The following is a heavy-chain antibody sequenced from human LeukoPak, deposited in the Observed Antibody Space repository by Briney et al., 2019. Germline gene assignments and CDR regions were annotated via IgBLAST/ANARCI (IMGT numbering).Heavy chain of an antibody. CDR2: LWDDGSRR. CDR1: GFTFSAYD. D-gene: IGHD2-15*01. Sequence: GGSLRLSCAASGFTFSAYDMHWVRQAPGKGLEWVAVLWDDGSRRYSADSVRGRFTISRDNSKNTLYLQMNSLRAEDTAVYYCAKGLKYCSGGSCSLYMDVWGKGTTVTVSS. V-gene: IGHV3-33*06. CDR3: AKGLKYCSGGSCSLYMDV. J-gene: IGHJ6*03.